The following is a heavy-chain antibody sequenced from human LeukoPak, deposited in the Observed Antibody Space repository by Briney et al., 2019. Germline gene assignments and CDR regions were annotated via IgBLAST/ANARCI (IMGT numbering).Heavy chain of an antibody. V-gene: IGHV1-18*01. J-gene: IGHJ5*02. D-gene: IGHD3-16*01. CDR1: GYTFTSYG. CDR2: ISAYNGNT. Sequence: ASVEVSCKASGYTFTSYGISWVRQAPGQGLEWMGWISAYNGNTNYAQKLQGRVTMTTDTSTSTAYMELRSLRSDDAAVYYCARVRDYVWGTLPYNWFDPWGQGTLVTVSS. CDR3: ARVRDYVWGTLPYNWFDP.